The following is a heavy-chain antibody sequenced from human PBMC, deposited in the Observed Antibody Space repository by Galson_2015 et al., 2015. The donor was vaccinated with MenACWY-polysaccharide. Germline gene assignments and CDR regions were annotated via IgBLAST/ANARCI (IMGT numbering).Heavy chain of an antibody. V-gene: IGHV1-69*13. CDR2: IIPIFGTA. CDR3: ARAPTQAEYCSSTSCRRRVYYYYGMDV. CDR1: GGTFSSYA. Sequence: SVKVSCKASGGTFSSYAISWVRQAPGQGLEWMGGIIPIFGTANYARKFQGRVTITADESTSTAYMELSSLRSEDTAVYYRARAPTQAEYCSSTSCRRRVYYYYGMDVWGQGTTVTVSS. D-gene: IGHD2-2*01. J-gene: IGHJ6*02.